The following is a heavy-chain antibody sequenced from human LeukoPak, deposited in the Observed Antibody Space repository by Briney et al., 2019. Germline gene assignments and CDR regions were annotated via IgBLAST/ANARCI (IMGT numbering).Heavy chain of an antibody. Sequence: SETLSLTCTVSGGSISSGDYYWSWIRQPPGTGLEWIGYIYYSGSTNYNPSLKSRVTISVDTSKNQFSLKLSSVTAADTAVYFCARAEYSSSPPDYWGQGTLVTVSS. V-gene: IGHV4-61*08. CDR1: GGSISSGDYY. D-gene: IGHD6-6*01. J-gene: IGHJ4*02. CDR3: ARAEYSSSPPDY. CDR2: IYYSGST.